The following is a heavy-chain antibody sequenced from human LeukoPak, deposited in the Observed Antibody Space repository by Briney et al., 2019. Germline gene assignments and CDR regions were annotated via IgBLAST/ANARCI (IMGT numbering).Heavy chain of an antibody. D-gene: IGHD2-2*02. V-gene: IGHV1-8*01. CDR1: GYTFTSYD. Sequence: ASVKVSCKASGYTFTSYDINWVRQATGQGLEWMGWMNPNSGNTGYAQKFQGRVTMTRNTSISTAYMELSSLRSEDTAVYYCARDTYTVLGMDVWGQGTTVTVSS. CDR3: ARDTYTVLGMDV. CDR2: MNPNSGNT. J-gene: IGHJ6*02.